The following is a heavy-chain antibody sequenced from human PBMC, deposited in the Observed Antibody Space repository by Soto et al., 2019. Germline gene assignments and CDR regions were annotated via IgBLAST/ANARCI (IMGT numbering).Heavy chain of an antibody. CDR3: ARDSDYYGSGYYGMDV. CDR1: GGSISSGGYY. Sequence: SETLSLTCTVSGGSISSGGYYWSWIRQHPGKGLEWIGYIYYSGSTYYNPSLKSRVTISVDTSKNQFSLKLSSVTAADTAVYYCARDSDYYGSGYYGMDVWGQGTTVTVSS. V-gene: IGHV4-31*03. D-gene: IGHD3-10*01. CDR2: IYYSGST. J-gene: IGHJ6*02.